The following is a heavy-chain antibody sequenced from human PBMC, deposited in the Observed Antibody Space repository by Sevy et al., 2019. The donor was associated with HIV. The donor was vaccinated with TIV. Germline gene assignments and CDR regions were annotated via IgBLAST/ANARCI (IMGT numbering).Heavy chain of an antibody. Sequence: GGSLRLSCAASGFTFSSYGMHWVRQAPGKGLEWVAVISYDGSNKYYADSVKGRFTISRDNSKNTLYLQMNSLRAEDTAVYYCARDQVVGATPGGAFDIWGQGTMVTVSS. CDR1: GFTFSSYG. V-gene: IGHV3-30*19. CDR3: ARDQVVGATPGGAFDI. J-gene: IGHJ3*02. D-gene: IGHD1-26*01. CDR2: ISYDGSNK.